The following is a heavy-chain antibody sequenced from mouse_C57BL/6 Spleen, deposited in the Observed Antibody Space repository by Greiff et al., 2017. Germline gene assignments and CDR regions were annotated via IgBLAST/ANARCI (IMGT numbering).Heavy chain of an antibody. CDR2: IYPGSGNT. V-gene: IGHV1-76*01. J-gene: IGHJ3*01. CDR3: GRGKWEESFAY. Sequence: QVQLQQSGAELVRPGASVKLSCKASGYTFTDYYINWVKQRPGQGLEWIARIYPGSGNTYYNEKFKGKATLTAEKSSSTAYMQLSSLTSEDSAVYFCGRGKWEESFAYWGQGTLVTVSA. CDR1: GYTFTDYY. D-gene: IGHD1-3*01.